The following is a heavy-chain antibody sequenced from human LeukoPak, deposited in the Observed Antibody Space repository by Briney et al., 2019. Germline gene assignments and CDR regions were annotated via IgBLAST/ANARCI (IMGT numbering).Heavy chain of an antibody. V-gene: IGHV4-4*07. CDR1: GGSISSFY. Sequence: SETLSLTCTVSGGSISSFYWNWIRQPAGKGLEWIGRIHTSGSTNYNPSLKSRVTVSVDTSKNQFSLRLSSVTAADTAVYYCARGKVVAGTPGQNSWDHWGQGTLVTVSS. CDR2: IHTSGST. J-gene: IGHJ4*02. CDR3: ARGKVVAGTPGQNSWDH. D-gene: IGHD6-19*01.